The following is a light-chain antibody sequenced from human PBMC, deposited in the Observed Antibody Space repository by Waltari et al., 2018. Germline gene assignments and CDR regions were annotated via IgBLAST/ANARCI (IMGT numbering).Light chain of an antibody. CDR2: DVN. J-gene: IGLJ3*02. CDR3: ASFASGTTVV. V-gene: IGLV2-14*01. Sequence: QSALTQPASVSGSPGQSITISGSGASRVVGGPDHVSWYQQHPGKVPKLILYDVNKSPSGVFNRFSGSKSGNTASLTISGLQAEDEADYYCASFASGTTVVFGGGTKVTVL. CDR1: SRVVGGPDH.